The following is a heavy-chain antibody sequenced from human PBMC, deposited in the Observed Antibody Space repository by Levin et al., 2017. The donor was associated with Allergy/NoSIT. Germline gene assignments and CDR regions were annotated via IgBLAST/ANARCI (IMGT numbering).Heavy chain of an antibody. CDR1: GGSISSSRYY. Sequence: KASETLSLTCTVSGGSISSSRYYWAWIRQPPGKGLEWIASIYYSGSTYYNPSLKSRVTISGDTSKNQFSLKLSSVTAADTAVYYCARPMAGLIRVYFDSWGQGTLVTVSS. J-gene: IGHJ4*02. CDR2: IYYSGST. V-gene: IGHV4-39*01. CDR3: ARPMAGLIRVYFDS. D-gene: IGHD5-24*01.